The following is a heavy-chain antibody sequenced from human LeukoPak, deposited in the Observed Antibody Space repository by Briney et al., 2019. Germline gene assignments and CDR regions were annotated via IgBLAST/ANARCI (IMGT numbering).Heavy chain of an antibody. CDR2: IYSEGST. CDR3: ARFFSGGASSFDY. J-gene: IGHJ4*02. D-gene: IGHD6-19*01. Sequence: GGSLRLSCAASGFTVSSNYMSWVRQAPGKGLEWVAVIYSEGSTYYADSVKGRFTISRHNSKNTLYLQMNSLRAEDTAVYYCARFFSGGASSFDYWGQGTLVTVSS. V-gene: IGHV3-53*01. CDR1: GFTVSSNY.